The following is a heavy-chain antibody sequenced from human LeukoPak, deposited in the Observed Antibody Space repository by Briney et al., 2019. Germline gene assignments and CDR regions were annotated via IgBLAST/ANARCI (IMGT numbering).Heavy chain of an antibody. CDR1: GGSISSYY. CDR3: ARERVGWGSSALDI. V-gene: IGHV4-59*01. D-gene: IGHD2-21*01. Sequence: PSETLSLTCTVSGGSISSYYWSWLRQPPGKGLEWIGYIYYSGSTNYNPSLKSRVTISVDTSKNQFSLKLSSVTAADTAVYYCARERVGWGSSALDIWGQGTMVTVSS. J-gene: IGHJ3*02. CDR2: IYYSGST.